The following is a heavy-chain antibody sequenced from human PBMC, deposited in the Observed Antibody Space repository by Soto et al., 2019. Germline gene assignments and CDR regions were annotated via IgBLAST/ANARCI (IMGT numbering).Heavy chain of an antibody. CDR2: IKSKTDGERT. J-gene: IGHJ4*02. D-gene: IGHD3-3*01. V-gene: IGHV3-15*01. CDR1: GFSFSNAW. CDR3: VTDYVRVDRDFWSGFFVH. Sequence: EVHLVESGGGLVEPGGSLRLSCAASGFSFSNAWMSWVRQAPGKGLEWVGRIKSKTDGERTDYAAPVKGRFTISRDDSKNTVYLQMNSLEPEDTAIYYCVTDYVRVDRDFWSGFFVHWGQGTLVTVSS.